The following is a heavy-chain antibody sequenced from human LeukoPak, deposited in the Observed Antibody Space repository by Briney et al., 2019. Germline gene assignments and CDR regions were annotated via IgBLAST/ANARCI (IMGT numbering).Heavy chain of an antibody. D-gene: IGHD1-26*01. CDR3: ARIVGEGYYFDY. J-gene: IGHJ4*02. CDR1: GGSISSSSYY. CDR2: IYYSGST. Sequence: SETLSLTCTVSGGSISSSSYYWGWIRQPPGKGLEWIGSIYYSGSTYYNPSLKSRVTISVDTSKNQFSLKLSSVTAADTAVYYCARIVGEGYYFDYWGQGTLVTVSS. V-gene: IGHV4-39*01.